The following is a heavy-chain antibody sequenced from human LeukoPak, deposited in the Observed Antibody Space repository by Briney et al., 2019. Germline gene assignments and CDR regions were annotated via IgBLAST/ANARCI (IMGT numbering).Heavy chain of an antibody. CDR2: INSDGSST. J-gene: IGHJ4*02. Sequence: GGSLRLSCAASGFTFSSSWMHWVCQAQGQGLVRVSRINSDGSSTDYADCVNGRFTTSRDNAQNTLYLQMNSLRAEDTAVYYCAREGRGGYYGFDYWGQGTLVTVSS. CDR3: AREGRGGYYGFDY. CDR1: GFTFSSSW. D-gene: IGHD3-3*01. V-gene: IGHV3-74*01.